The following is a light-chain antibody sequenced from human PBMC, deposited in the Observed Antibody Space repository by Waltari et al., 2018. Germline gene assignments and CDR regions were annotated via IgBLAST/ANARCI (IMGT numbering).Light chain of an antibody. Sequence: DIQLTQSTSFLSASVGNRVTIACRASHGISRSLAWYQQKPGKAPKLLIYAASTLQSGVPSRFSGDGSGTEFTLTISSLQPEDSATYYCQQLNSYPRTFGQGTKLEIK. CDR3: QQLNSYPRT. V-gene: IGKV1-9*01. CDR2: AAS. J-gene: IGKJ2*01. CDR1: HGISRS.